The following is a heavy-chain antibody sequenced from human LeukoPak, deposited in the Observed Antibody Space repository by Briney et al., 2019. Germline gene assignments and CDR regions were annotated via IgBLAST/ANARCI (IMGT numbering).Heavy chain of an antibody. CDR3: TRQGSYFNY. D-gene: IGHD3-10*01. CDR1: GGSFSGYY. J-gene: IGHJ4*02. Sequence: SETLSLTCAVYGGSFSGYYRSWIRQPPGKGLEWIGYIYYNGNTNYNPSLKSRVTISVDTSKNQFSLNLSSVTAADTAMYYCTRQGSYFNYWGQGTLVTVSS. V-gene: IGHV4-59*08. CDR2: IYYNGNT.